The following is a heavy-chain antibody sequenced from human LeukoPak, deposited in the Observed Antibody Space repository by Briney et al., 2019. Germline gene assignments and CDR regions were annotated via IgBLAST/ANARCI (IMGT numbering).Heavy chain of an antibody. J-gene: IGHJ3*02. D-gene: IGHD2-15*01. CDR2: IKGKSAGGTT. CDR1: GVPFNNAW. CDR3: TWLYSDAFNI. V-gene: IGHV3-15*01. Sequence: TGGSLRLSCAVSGVPFNNAWMSWVRQAPGKGLEWVGRIKGKSAGGTTDYAAPVKGRFTILKDDSENTLYLQMNSLTTEDTAVYYCTWLYSDAFNIWGQGTMVTVFS.